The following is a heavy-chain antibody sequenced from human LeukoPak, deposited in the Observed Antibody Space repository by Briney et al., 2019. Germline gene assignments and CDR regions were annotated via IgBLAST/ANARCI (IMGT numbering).Heavy chain of an antibody. CDR1: GFTFSDYY. J-gene: IGHJ4*02. Sequence: GGSLRLSCAASGFTFSDYYMSWIRQAPGKGLEWVSYISSSGSTICYADSVKGRFTISRDNAKNSLYLQMNSLRAEDTAVYYCARDALARGYSYGLYYFDYWGQGTLVTVSS. D-gene: IGHD5-18*01. V-gene: IGHV3-11*01. CDR3: ARDALARGYSYGLYYFDY. CDR2: ISSSGSTI.